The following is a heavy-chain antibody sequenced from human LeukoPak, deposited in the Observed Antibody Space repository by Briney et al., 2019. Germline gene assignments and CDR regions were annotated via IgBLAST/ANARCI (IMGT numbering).Heavy chain of an antibody. J-gene: IGHJ4*02. Sequence: PGGSLRLSCSASGFTFSTYWMSWVRQAPGKGLEWVANIRQDGSERYYVDSVKGRFAISRDNAKNSLYLQMNSLRAEDTAVYYCASHGWVTGTTKADYWGQGTLVTVSS. D-gene: IGHD4-17*01. CDR3: ASHGWVTGTTKADY. CDR2: IRQDGSER. V-gene: IGHV3-7*03. CDR1: GFTFSTYW.